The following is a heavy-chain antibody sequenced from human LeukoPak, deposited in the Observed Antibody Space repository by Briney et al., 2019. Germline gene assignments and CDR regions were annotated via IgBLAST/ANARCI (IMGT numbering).Heavy chain of an antibody. CDR3: SRYCTVGSCLDY. CDR1: GGSISSYH. Sequence: SETLSLTCTVSGGSISSYHWSWIRHPPGKGLEWIGYISNSGGTNYNPSLKSRVTISEDTSKNHFSLKLSSVTAAHTTVYYCSRYCTVGSCLDYWGQGNLVTVSS. J-gene: IGHJ4*02. CDR2: ISNSGGT. D-gene: IGHD2-15*01. V-gene: IGHV4-59*08.